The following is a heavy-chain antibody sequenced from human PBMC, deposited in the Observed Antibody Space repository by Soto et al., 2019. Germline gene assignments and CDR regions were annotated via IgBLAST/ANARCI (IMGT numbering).Heavy chain of an antibody. CDR1: GGSFSGYY. Sequence: SETLSLTCAVYGGSFSGYYWSWIRQPPGKGLEWIGEINHSGSTNYNPSLKSRVTISVDTSKNQFSLKLSSVTAADTAVYYCARVRIAARPYYMDVWGKGTTVTVSS. J-gene: IGHJ6*03. V-gene: IGHV4-34*01. D-gene: IGHD6-6*01. CDR3: ARVRIAARPYYMDV. CDR2: INHSGST.